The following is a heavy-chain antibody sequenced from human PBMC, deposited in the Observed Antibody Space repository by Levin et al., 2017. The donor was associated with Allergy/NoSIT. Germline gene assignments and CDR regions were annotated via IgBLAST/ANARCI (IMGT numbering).Heavy chain of an antibody. D-gene: IGHD2-2*03. J-gene: IGHJ5*02. CDR2: ISSSGIYI. CDR1: GFTFSDYR. Sequence: PGESLKISCAASGFTFSDYRMNWVRQAPGKGPEWVASISSSGIYIFYADSVKGRFTISRDNAKNSLGLEMNSLRVEDLAVYYCARGNGYCSSSTCYDNWFDPWGQGTLVTVSS. CDR3: ARGNGYCSSSTCYDNWFDP. V-gene: IGHV3-21*01.